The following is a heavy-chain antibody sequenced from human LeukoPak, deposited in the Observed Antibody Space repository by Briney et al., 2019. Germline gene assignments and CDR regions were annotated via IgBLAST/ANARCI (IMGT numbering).Heavy chain of an antibody. CDR3: TTQWDTYDILTGYYSPYYFDY. J-gene: IGHJ4*02. D-gene: IGHD3-9*01. CDR2: IKSKTDGGTT. V-gene: IGHV3-15*01. CDR1: GFTFSNAW. Sequence: GGSLRLSCAASGFTFSNAWMSWVRQAPGEGLEWVGRIKSKTDGGTTDYAAPVKGRFTISRDDSKNTLYLQMNSLITEDTAVYYCTTQWDTYDILTGYYSPYYFDYWGQGTLVTVSS.